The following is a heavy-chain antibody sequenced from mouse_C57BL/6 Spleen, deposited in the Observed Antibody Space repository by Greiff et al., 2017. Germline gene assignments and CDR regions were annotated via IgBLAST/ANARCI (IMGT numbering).Heavy chain of an antibody. CDR1: GYTFTSYW. CDR2: IHPNSGST. Sequence: QVQLKQPGAELVKPGASVKLSCKASGYTFTSYWMHWVKQRPGQGLEWIGMIHPNSGSTNYNEKFKSKATLTVDKSSSTAYMQLSSLTSEDSAVYYCASIITTVVAKGFDYWGQGTTLTVSS. D-gene: IGHD1-1*01. CDR3: ASIITTVVAKGFDY. V-gene: IGHV1-64*01. J-gene: IGHJ2*01.